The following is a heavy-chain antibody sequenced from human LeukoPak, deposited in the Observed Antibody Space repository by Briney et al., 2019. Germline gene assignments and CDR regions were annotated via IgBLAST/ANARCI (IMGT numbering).Heavy chain of an antibody. Sequence: SETLSLTCTVSGGSISAGGYYSSWIRQHPGNGLEWIGYIYYSRSTYYNPSLKTRVTISVDTSNNQFSLKLSSVTAADTAVYYCARQSSTIAVAGTFDYWGQGTLVTVSS. CDR3: ARQSSTIAVAGTFDY. D-gene: IGHD6-19*01. CDR2: IYYSRST. CDR1: GGSISAGGYY. J-gene: IGHJ4*02. V-gene: IGHV4-31*03.